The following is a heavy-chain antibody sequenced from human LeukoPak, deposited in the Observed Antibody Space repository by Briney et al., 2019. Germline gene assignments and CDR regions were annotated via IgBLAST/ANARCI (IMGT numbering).Heavy chain of an antibody. CDR3: AREGSGYTYGRGSYFDY. Sequence: ASVKVSCKASGYTLTVYYIHWVRQAPGQGLEWMGRINPNSGDTNFAQKSQGRVTMTRDTSISTAYMDLSGLRPDDTAVYYCAREGSGYTYGRGSYFDYWGHGILVTVSS. CDR1: GYTLTVYY. J-gene: IGHJ4*01. D-gene: IGHD5-18*01. V-gene: IGHV1-2*06. CDR2: INPNSGDT.